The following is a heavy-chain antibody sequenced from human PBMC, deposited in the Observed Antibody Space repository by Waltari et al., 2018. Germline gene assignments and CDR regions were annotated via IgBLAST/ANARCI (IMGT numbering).Heavy chain of an antibody. J-gene: IGHJ4*02. V-gene: IGHV1-2*02. CDR1: GYTLTGYY. Sequence: QVQLVQSGAEVKKPGASVKVSCKASGYTLTGYYMHWVRQAPGQGLEWMGWINPNSGGTNYAQKFQGRVTMTRDTSISTAYMELSRLRSDDTAVYYCARARVVVVPAAIPLGYWGQGTLVTVSS. CDR2: INPNSGGT. CDR3: ARARVVVVPAAIPLGY. D-gene: IGHD2-2*02.